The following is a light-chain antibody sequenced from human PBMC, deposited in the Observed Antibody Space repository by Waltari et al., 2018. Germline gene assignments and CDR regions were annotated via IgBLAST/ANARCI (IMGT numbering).Light chain of an antibody. Sequence: QLVVTQSPSASASLGASVKLTCTLSSGHISYPISWHQQHPEKGPRYLMKVNSDGSHNKGDGIPDRFSGSSSGAERYLTISSLQSEDEADYYCQTWGTGIQVFGAGTKVTVL. CDR2: VNSDGSH. CDR3: QTWGTGIQV. V-gene: IGLV4-69*01. CDR1: SGHISYP. J-gene: IGLJ1*01.